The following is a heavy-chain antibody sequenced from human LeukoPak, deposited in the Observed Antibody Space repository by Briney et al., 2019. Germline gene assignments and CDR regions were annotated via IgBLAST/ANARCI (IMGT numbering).Heavy chain of an antibody. CDR3: ARALYYDFWSGYRDYYYYYMDV. D-gene: IGHD3-3*01. Sequence: GGSLRLSCAASGFTFSSYSMNWVRQAPGKGLEWVSYISSSGSTIYYVDSVKGRFTISRDNAKNSLHLQMNSLRAEDTAVYYRARALYYDFWSGYRDYYYYYMDVWGKGTTVTVSS. J-gene: IGHJ6*03. V-gene: IGHV3-48*01. CDR2: ISSSGSTI. CDR1: GFTFSSYS.